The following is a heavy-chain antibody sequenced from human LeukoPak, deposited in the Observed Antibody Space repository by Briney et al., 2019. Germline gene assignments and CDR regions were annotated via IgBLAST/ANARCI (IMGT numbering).Heavy chain of an antibody. CDR2: INHSGST. J-gene: IGHJ4*02. D-gene: IGHD3-9*01. V-gene: IGHV4-34*01. Sequence: PSETLSLTCAVYGGSFSGYYLSWIRQPPGKGLEWIGEINHSGSTNYNPSLKSRVTISVDTSKNQFSLKLSSVTAADTAVYYCASLDILTGPLDYWGQGTLVTVSS. CDR3: ASLDILTGPLDY. CDR1: GGSFSGYY.